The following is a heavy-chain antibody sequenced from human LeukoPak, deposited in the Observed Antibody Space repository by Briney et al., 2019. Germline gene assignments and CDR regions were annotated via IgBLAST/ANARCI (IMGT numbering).Heavy chain of an antibody. J-gene: IGHJ4*02. CDR2: INPNSGGT. CDR1: GYTFTGYY. CDR3: ARVLYYYDSSGYYYDY. D-gene: IGHD3-22*01. V-gene: IGHV1-2*02. Sequence: ASVKVSCKASGYTFTGYYMHWVRQAPGQGLEWMGWINPNSGGTNYAQKFQGRVTMTRDTSISTAYMELSRLRSDDTAVYYCARVLYYYDSSGYYYDYRGQGTLVTVSS.